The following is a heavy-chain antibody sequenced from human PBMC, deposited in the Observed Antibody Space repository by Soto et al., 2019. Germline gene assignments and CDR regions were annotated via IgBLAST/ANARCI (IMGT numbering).Heavy chain of an antibody. CDR1: GFTFSSYS. V-gene: IGHV3-21*01. J-gene: IGHJ4*02. Sequence: SGGSLRLSCAASGFTFSSYSMNWVRQAPGKGLEWVSYISSSSSYTNYADSVKGRFTISRDNAKNSLYLQMNSLRAEDTAVYYCAGDTDSSSSLFDYWGQGTLVTVSS. CDR3: AGDTDSSSSLFDY. D-gene: IGHD6-6*01. CDR2: ISSSSSYT.